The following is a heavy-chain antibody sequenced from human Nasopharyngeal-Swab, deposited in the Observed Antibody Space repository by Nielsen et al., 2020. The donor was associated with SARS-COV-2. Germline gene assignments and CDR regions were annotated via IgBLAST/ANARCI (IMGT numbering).Heavy chain of an antibody. CDR3: ARLWFGELLSMDV. Sequence: SVKVSCKASGGTFSSYAISWVRQAPGQGLEWMGGIIPIFGTANYAQKFQGRVTITADESTSTAYMELSSLRSEDTAVYCYARLWFGELLSMDVWGKGTTVTVSS. J-gene: IGHJ6*03. CDR2: IIPIFGTA. D-gene: IGHD3-10*01. CDR1: GGTFSSYA. V-gene: IGHV1-69*13.